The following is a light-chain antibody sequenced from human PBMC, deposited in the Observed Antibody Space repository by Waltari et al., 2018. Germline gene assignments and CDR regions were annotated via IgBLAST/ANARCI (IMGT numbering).Light chain of an antibody. CDR2: DND. Sequence: QSVLTQPPSVSAAPGQKVTISCPGSSPHIGNHYVSWHQQPPGSAPKLLLYDNDKRPSGIPDRFSGSKSGTSATLGITGLQTGDEAHYYCATWDNSLNNVVFGGGTKLTVL. V-gene: IGLV1-51*01. CDR3: ATWDNSLNNVV. CDR1: SPHIGNHY. J-gene: IGLJ2*01.